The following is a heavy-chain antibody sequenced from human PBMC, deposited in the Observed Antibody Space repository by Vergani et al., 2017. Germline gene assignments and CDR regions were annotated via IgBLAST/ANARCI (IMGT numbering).Heavy chain of an antibody. CDR3: ARGIVGATFDY. D-gene: IGHD1-26*01. CDR1: GFTFTSYG. Sequence: VQLLESGGGLVQPGGSLRLSCAASGFTFTSYGISWVRQAPGQGLEWMGWISAYNGNTNYAQKLQGRVTMTTDTSTSTAYMELRSLRSDDTAVYYCARGIVGATFDYWGQGTLVTVSS. J-gene: IGHJ4*02. V-gene: IGHV1-18*01. CDR2: ISAYNGNT.